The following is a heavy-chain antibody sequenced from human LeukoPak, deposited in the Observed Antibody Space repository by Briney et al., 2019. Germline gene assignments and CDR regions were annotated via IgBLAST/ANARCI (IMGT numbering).Heavy chain of an antibody. CDR2: IIPIFGTA. CDR3: ARGDFWSGYDLANYYYGMDV. CDR1: RGTFSSYA. D-gene: IGHD3-3*01. J-gene: IGHJ6*02. V-gene: IGHV1-69*13. Sequence: SVKVSCKASRGTFSSYAISWVRQAPGQGLEWMGGIIPIFGTANYAQKFQGRVTITADESTSTAYMELSSLRSEDTAVYYCARGDFWSGYDLANYYYGMDVWGQGTTVTVSS.